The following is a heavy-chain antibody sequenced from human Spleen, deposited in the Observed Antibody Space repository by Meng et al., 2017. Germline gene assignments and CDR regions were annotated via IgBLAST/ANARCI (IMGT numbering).Heavy chain of an antibody. CDR2: LGAHDGDT. Sequence: HVQPVQSGPEVKKPGASVKVSCKASDYTFTGYGVSWVRQAPGQGLEWMAWLGAHDGDTSHAPKFQGRVTVSADRPTATAYMELRSLRSDDAAVYYCARDPAAVEGRLGWFDPWGQGTLVTVSS. CDR1: DYTFTGYG. J-gene: IGHJ5*02. V-gene: IGHV1-18*01. D-gene: IGHD1-26*01. CDR3: ARDPAAVEGRLGWFDP.